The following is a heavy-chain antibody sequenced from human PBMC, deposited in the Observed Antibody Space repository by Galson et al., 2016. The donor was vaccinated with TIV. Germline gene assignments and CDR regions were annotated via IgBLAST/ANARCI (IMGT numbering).Heavy chain of an antibody. J-gene: IGHJ4*02. CDR1: GGIFSNFV. V-gene: IGHV1-69*06. CDR3: ARGKGYDFGFGSFCFDY. CDR2: INPIFGTA. Sequence: SVKVSCKASGGIFSNFVISWVRQAPGQGLEWMGSINPIFGTANYAQKFQGRVTITADTSTSTFYMELSSLRSEDTAIYYCARGKGYDFGFGSFCFDYWGQGILVTVAS. D-gene: IGHD3/OR15-3a*01.